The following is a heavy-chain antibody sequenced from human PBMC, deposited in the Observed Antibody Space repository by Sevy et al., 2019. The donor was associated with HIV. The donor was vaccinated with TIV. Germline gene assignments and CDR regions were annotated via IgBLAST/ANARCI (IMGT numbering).Heavy chain of an antibody. D-gene: IGHD3-10*01. CDR1: GFNFNSYY. J-gene: IGHJ4*02. V-gene: IGHV1-2*02. Sequence: ASVKVSCKASGFNFNSYYLHWVQQAPGQGLEWMGWISLDDGVTSYAQKFQGRVTMTRDTSISTAYMEVTRLRSDDTATYFCARVRGVFVFDFWGQGSLVTVSS. CDR3: ARVRGVFVFDF. CDR2: ISLDDGVT.